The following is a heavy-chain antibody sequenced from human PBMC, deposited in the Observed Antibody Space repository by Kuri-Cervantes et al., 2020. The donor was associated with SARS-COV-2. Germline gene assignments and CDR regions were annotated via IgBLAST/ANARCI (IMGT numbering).Heavy chain of an antibody. V-gene: IGHV1-69*13. CDR1: RGTFNTHI. CDR2: MRPVFGAP. CDR3: ARETGDRKMGIDP. J-gene: IGHJ5*02. Sequence: SVKVSCKASRGTFNTHIINWLRQPPGQGLEWMGGMRPVFGAPYYAQKFQGRVTIAADESTSTVRMELGSLNSEDTAIYYCARETGDRKMGIDPWGQGTLVTVSS. D-gene: IGHD2-21*01.